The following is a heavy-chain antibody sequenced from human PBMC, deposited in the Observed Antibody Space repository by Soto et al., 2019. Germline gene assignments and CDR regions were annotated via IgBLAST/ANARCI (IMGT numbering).Heavy chain of an antibody. V-gene: IGHV1-69*19. J-gene: IGHJ4*02. Sequence: QVQLVQSGAEMKKPGSSVKVSCQSSGGTFNTYAMNWVRQAPGQGPEWMGDISPMFGAANYAPKFQGRVTITEVESTGTSYMQLSSLTSEDTALYFCAREVQVHTPAFVYWGQGTLVTVSS. CDR1: GGTFNTYA. CDR2: ISPMFGAA. D-gene: IGHD3-10*01. CDR3: AREVQVHTPAFVY.